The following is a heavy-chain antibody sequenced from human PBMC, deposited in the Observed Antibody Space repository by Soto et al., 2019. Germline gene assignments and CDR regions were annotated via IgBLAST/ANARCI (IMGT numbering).Heavy chain of an antibody. CDR3: VRDGLDYYDTERLYFDK. CDR2: ISSSAIYI. V-gene: IGHV3-21*01. J-gene: IGHJ4*02. Sequence: DVQLVESGGGPVRPGGSLRLSCAASGFNFITYSLNWVRQAPGKGLEWVASISSSAIYIDYADSVKGRFTISRDNANNSLYLQMNSLRAEDTATYYCVRDGLDYYDTERLYFDKWGQGTLVTVSS. CDR1: GFNFITYS. D-gene: IGHD3-22*01.